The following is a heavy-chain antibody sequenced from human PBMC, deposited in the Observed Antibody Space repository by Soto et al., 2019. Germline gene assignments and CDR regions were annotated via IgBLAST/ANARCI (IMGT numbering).Heavy chain of an antibody. Sequence: ASVKVSCKASGYTFTNYYIHWVRQAPGQGLEWMGIINPSGGGTSYAQKFQGRVSMTRDTSTTTVYMDLSSLGSEDTAVYFCGRDQNVRDFYDGSVYLNCLDSWGQGTLVTVSS. CDR2: INPSGGGT. J-gene: IGHJ5*01. CDR3: GRDQNVRDFYDGSVYLNCLDS. V-gene: IGHV1-46*01. CDR1: GYTFTNYY. D-gene: IGHD3-22*01.